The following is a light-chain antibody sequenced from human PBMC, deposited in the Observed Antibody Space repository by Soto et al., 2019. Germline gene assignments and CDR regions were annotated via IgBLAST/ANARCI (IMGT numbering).Light chain of an antibody. CDR2: IAS. CDR1: QSVTSN. CDR3: QQRSYPIT. V-gene: IGKV3-15*01. Sequence: EIVMTQSPATLSVSPGERATLSCRASQSVTSNLAWYQQKPGQAPRLLIYIASTRAAGIPVRFSGSGSESDFTLTISSLEPEDFAVYYCQQRSYPITFGQGTRLEIK. J-gene: IGKJ5*01.